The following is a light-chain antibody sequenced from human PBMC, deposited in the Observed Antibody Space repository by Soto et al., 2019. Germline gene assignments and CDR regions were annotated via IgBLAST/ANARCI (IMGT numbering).Light chain of an antibody. CDR3: QQYSSSPLT. J-gene: IGKJ4*01. V-gene: IGKV3-20*01. CDR1: QSVSSSY. Sequence: EIVLTQSPGTLSLSPGERATLSCRASQSVSSSYLAWYQQKPGQVPRLLIYGATSRATGSPGWFSSSGSGTEFTVTISRLESEDYTVYYCQQYSSSPLTFGGGTTVEIK. CDR2: GAT.